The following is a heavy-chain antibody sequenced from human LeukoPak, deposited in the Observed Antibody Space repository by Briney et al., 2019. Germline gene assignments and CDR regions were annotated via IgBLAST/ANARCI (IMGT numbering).Heavy chain of an antibody. CDR3: ARTISIRSDTWGDIKYFDY. J-gene: IGHJ4*02. V-gene: IGHV4-39*01. Sequence: SETLSLTCSVFGGSISSSSYHWDWIRQSPGKGLEWIGDIYYSGDTHYKPSLKSRLTISVDTSENQFSLRLSSVTAADTAVYYCARTISIRSDTWGDIKYFDYWGQETLVTVSS. D-gene: IGHD3-10*01. CDR1: GGSISSSSYH. CDR2: IYYSGDT.